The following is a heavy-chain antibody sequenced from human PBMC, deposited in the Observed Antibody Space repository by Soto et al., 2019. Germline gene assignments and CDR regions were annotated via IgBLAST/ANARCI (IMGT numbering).Heavy chain of an antibody. CDR2: IYYSGST. Sequence: SETLSLTCTVSGGSISSGGYYWSWIRQHPGKGLEWIGYIYYSGSTYYNPSLKSRVTISVDTSKNQFSLKLSSVTAADTAVYFCARRESGLRFLEGYGMDVWGQGTTVTVSS. D-gene: IGHD3-3*01. CDR3: ARRESGLRFLEGYGMDV. V-gene: IGHV4-31*03. CDR1: GGSISSGGYY. J-gene: IGHJ6*02.